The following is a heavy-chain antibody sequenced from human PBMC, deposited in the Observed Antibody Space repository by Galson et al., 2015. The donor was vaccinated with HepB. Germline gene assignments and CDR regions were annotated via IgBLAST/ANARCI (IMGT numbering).Heavy chain of an antibody. CDR2: ISAYNGNT. CDR3: ARSDLTVYGSKGPEYFQH. V-gene: IGHV1-18*04. CDR1: GYTFTSYG. D-gene: IGHD4-17*01. Sequence: SVKVSCKASGYTFTSYGISWVRQAPGQGLEWMGWISAYNGNTNYAQKLQGRVTMTTDTSTSTAYMELRSLRSDDTAVYYCARSDLTVYGSKGPEYFQHWGQGTLVTVSS. J-gene: IGHJ1*01.